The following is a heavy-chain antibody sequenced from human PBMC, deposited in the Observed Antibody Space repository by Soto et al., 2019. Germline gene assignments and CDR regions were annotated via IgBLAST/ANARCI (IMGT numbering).Heavy chain of an antibody. J-gene: IGHJ4*02. CDR2: IDHSGIT. CDR3: ARGVSVTLAVQGGATDQNYFQA. D-gene: IGHD1-26*01. V-gene: IGHV4-34*04. CDR1: GASFSGFY. Sequence: PSETLSVTCAVSGASFSGFYWSWIRQSPGKGLEWIGEIDHSGITNHNTALKSRATMSVDTSKNQFSPKLRSVTAADAAVYYCARGVSVTLAVQGGATDQNYFQAWSQGTSLTVSS.